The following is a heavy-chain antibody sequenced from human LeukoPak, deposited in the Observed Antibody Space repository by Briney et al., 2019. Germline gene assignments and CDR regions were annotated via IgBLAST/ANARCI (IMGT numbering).Heavy chain of an antibody. V-gene: IGHV4-4*07. CDR1: GGSLSTSY. CDR3: ARDPNSAL. J-gene: IGHJ4*02. Sequence: SGTLSLTCTVSGGSLSTSYWSWVRQPAGEGLEWIGRLSPSGSTNYNPSLKGRVTMSADTSKNQFSLTLTSVTAADTAVYYCARDPNSALWGQGTLVTVSS. D-gene: IGHD4-23*01. CDR2: LSPSGST.